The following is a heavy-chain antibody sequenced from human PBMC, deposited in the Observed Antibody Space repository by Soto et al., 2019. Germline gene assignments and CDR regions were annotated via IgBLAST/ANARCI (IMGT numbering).Heavy chain of an antibody. V-gene: IGHV3-7*03. J-gene: IGHJ3*02. D-gene: IGHD2-15*01. CDR2: IKQDGSEK. CDR3: ATESCGGGSCYSVAFDI. CDR1: GFTFSSYA. Sequence: EVQLLESGGGLVQPGGSLRLSCAASGFTFSSYAMSWVRQAPGKGLEWVANIKQDGSEKYYVDSVKGRFTISRDNAKNSLYLQMNSLRAEDTALYYCATESCGGGSCYSVAFDIWGQGTMVTVSS.